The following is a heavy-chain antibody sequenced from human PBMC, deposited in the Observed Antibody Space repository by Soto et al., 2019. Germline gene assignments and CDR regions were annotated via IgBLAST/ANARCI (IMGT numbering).Heavy chain of an antibody. CDR2: ILPIFGTT. CDR1: GGTFSSYA. V-gene: IGHV1-69*05. CDR3: ASVVTVVKSLLYSGFDF. J-gene: IGHJ2*01. Sequence: QVQLVQSGAEVKKPGSSVKVSCKASGGTFSSYAISWVRQAPGQGLEWMGGILPIFGTTNYAQMFQGRVTITPDESTSTAYMELRRLRSEDTAVYYCASVVTVVKSLLYSGFDFWGRGTLVTVSS. D-gene: IGHD2-15*01.